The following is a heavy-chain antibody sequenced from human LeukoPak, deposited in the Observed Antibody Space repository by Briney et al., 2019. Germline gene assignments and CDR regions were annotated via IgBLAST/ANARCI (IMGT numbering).Heavy chain of an antibody. CDR3: AKDLSPNYGGNSGFDY. CDR2: ISGSGGST. Sequence: GGSLRLSCAASGFTFSSYAMSWVRQAPGKGLEWVSAISGSGGSTYYADSVKGRFTISRDNSKNTLYLQMNSLRAEDTAVYYCAKDLSPNYGGNSGFDYWGQGTQVTVSS. V-gene: IGHV3-23*01. D-gene: IGHD4-23*01. J-gene: IGHJ4*02. CDR1: GFTFSSYA.